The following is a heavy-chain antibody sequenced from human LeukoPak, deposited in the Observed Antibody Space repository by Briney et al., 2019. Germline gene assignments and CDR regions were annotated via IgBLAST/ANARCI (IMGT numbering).Heavy chain of an antibody. CDR2: IYLGDSDT. D-gene: IGHD3-10*01. V-gene: IGHV5-51*01. CDR3: ARQSLSYYYGSGSYRHYYYYYMDV. CDR1: GYSFTSYW. J-gene: IGHJ6*03. Sequence: GESLKISCKGSGYSFTSYWIGWVRQMPGKGLEWMGIIYLGDSDTRYSPSFRGQVTISADKSISTAYLQWSSLKASDTAMYYCARQSLSYYYGSGSYRHYYYYYMDVWGKGTTVTVSS.